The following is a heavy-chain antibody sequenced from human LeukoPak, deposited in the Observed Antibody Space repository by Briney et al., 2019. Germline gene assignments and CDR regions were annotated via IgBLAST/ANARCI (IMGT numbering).Heavy chain of an antibody. J-gene: IGHJ4*02. CDR2: IWYDGSNK. Sequence: GGSLRLSCAASGFTFSSYGMYWVRQAPGKGLEWVAVIWYDGSNKYYADSVKGRFTISRDNAKSSVYLQMNSLRDEDTAVYYCVRDPDALEYWGQGTLVTVSS. V-gene: IGHV3-33*01. CDR1: GFTFSSYG. CDR3: VRDPDALEY.